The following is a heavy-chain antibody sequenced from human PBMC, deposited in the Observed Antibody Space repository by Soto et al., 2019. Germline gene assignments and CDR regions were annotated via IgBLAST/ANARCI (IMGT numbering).Heavy chain of an antibody. CDR2: IIPILGIA. J-gene: IGHJ6*02. Sequence: QVQLVQSGAEVKKPGSSVKVSCKASGGTFSSYTISWVRQAPGQGLEWMGRIIPILGIANYAQKFQGRVTITADKSTSTAYMELSSLRSEDTAVYYCACSGDYEGGYYYYGMDVWGQGTTVTVSS. CDR1: GGTFSSYT. V-gene: IGHV1-69*02. CDR3: ACSGDYEGGYYYYGMDV. D-gene: IGHD4-17*01.